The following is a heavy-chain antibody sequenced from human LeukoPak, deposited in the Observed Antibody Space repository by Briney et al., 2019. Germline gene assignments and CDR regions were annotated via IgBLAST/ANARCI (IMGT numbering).Heavy chain of an antibody. CDR3: ARDRVTKQAPPGY. CDR2: VWFDGTNK. Sequence: GGSLRLSCAASGFTVSSNYMSWVRQAPGKGLEWVAVVWFDGTNKYYADFVKGRFTISRDNSKNTVYLQMNSLRADDTAVYYCARDRVTKQAPPGYWGQGTLVTVSS. V-gene: IGHV3-33*08. J-gene: IGHJ4*02. CDR1: GFTVSSNY. D-gene: IGHD2-8*01.